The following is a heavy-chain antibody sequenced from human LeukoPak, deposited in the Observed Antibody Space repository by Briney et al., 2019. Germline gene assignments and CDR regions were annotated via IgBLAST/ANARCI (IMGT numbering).Heavy chain of an antibody. D-gene: IGHD1-26*01. V-gene: IGHV1-3*01. J-gene: IGHJ4*02. CDR1: GYTFTSYA. CDR3: ARDSGSGNNDY. Sequence: GASVKVSCKACGYTFTSYAIHWVRQAPGQRLEWIGWISAGNGNTKYSQNFQGRVTFISNTSATTAFMELSSLRSEDAAVYYCARDSGSGNNDYWGQGTLVTVSS. CDR2: ISAGNGNT.